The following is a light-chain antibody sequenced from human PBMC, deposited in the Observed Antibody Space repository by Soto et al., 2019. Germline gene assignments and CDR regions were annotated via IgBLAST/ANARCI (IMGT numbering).Light chain of an antibody. CDR2: DVS. CDR1: SSDVGGYNY. V-gene: IGLV2-11*01. J-gene: IGLJ1*01. Sequence: QSALTQPRSVSGSPGQSVTISCTGTSSDVGGYNYVSWYQQHPGKAPKLMIYDVSKRPSGVPDRFSGSKSGNTAPLTISGLQAEDEAGYYCCSYAGSYPLYVFGTGTKVTVL. CDR3: CSYAGSYPLYV.